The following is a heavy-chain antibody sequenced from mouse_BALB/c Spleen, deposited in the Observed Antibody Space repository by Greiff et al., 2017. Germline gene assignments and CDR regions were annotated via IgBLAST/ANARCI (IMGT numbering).Heavy chain of an antibody. CDR3: ASDGNYVRIYAMDF. J-gene: IGHJ4*01. CDR2: IDPASGNT. Sequence: EVKLLESGAELVKPGASVKLSCTASGFNIKDTYMHWVKQRPEQGLEWIGRIDPASGNTKYDPKFQGKATITADTTSNTAYLQLSSLTSEDTAVYYCASDGNYVRIYAMDFWGQGTSVTVSS. D-gene: IGHD2-1*01. CDR1: GFNIKDTY. V-gene: IGHV14-3*02.